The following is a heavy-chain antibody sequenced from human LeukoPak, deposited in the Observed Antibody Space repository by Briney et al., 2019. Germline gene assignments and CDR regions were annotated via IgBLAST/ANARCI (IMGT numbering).Heavy chain of an antibody. CDR3: ARDLPVSGAYHQFDS. CDR1: GFTFSSDR. CDR2: IYSGSDYI. V-gene: IGHV3-21*01. J-gene: IGHJ4*02. D-gene: IGHD4/OR15-4a*01. Sequence: GGSLRLSCVASGFTFSSDRMNWVRQAPGKGLEWVSTIYSGSDYIYYADSVKGRFTISRDNAKNSLYLQLNSLRAEDTAIYYCARDLPVSGAYHQFDSWGQGTLVTVSS.